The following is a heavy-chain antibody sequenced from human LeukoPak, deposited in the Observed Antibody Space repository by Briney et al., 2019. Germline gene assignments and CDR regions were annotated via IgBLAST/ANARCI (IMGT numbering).Heavy chain of an antibody. CDR3: AREGWIQLWQFDY. V-gene: IGHV3-21*01. Sequence: GGSLRLSCAASGFTFSSYSMNWVRQAPGKGLEWVSSISSSSSYIYYADSVKGRFTISRDNAKNSLYLQINSLRAEDTAVYYCAREGWIQLWQFDYWGQGTLVTVSS. CDR2: ISSSSSYI. CDR1: GFTFSSYS. J-gene: IGHJ4*02. D-gene: IGHD5-18*01.